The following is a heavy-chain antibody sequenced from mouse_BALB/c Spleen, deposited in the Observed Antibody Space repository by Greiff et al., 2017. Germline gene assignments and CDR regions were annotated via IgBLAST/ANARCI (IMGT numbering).Heavy chain of an antibody. CDR3: ARCSSPYYFDY. CDR1: GYAFSSYW. J-gene: IGHJ2*01. V-gene: IGHV1-80*01. D-gene: IGHD1-1*01. CDR2: IYPGDGDT. Sequence: QVQLKESGAELVRPGSSVKISCKASGYAFSSYWMNWVKQRPGQGLEWIGQIYPGDGDTNYNGKFKGKATLTADKSSSTAYMQLSSLTSEDSAVYFCARCSSPYYFDYWGQGTTLTVSS.